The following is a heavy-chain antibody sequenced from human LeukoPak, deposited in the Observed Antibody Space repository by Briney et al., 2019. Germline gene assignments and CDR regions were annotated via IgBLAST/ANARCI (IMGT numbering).Heavy chain of an antibody. V-gene: IGHV4-31*03. D-gene: IGHD6-19*01. CDR3: ARYSSGWFGDR. CDR2: IYYSGST. Sequence: PSETLSLTCTVSGGSISSGGYYWSWIRQHPGKGLEWIGYIYYSGSTYSNPSLKSRVTISVDTSKNQFSLNLSSVTAADTAVYYCARYSSGWFGDRWGQGTLVTVSS. CDR1: GGSISSGGYY. J-gene: IGHJ4*02.